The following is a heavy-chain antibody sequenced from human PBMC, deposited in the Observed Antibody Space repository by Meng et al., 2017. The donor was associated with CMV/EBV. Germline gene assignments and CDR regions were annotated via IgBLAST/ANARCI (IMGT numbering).Heavy chain of an antibody. CDR3: VRDRLRQGFDP. CDR2: IIPILGIA. Sequence: SCKASGGTFSSYTIGWVRQAPGQGLEWMGRIIPILGIANYAQKFQGRVTITADKSTSTAYMELSSLRSEDTAVYYCVRDRLRQGFDPWGQGTLVTVSS. CDR1: GGTFSSYT. J-gene: IGHJ5*02. V-gene: IGHV1-69*04. D-gene: IGHD4-17*01.